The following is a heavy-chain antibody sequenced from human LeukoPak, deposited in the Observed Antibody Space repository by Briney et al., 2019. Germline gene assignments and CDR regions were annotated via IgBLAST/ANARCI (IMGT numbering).Heavy chain of an antibody. J-gene: IGHJ4*02. CDR1: GGTFSSYA. CDR2: IIPILGIA. Sequence: ASVKVSCKASGGTFSSYAISWVRQAPGQGLEWMGRIIPILGIANYAQKFQGRVTITADKSTSTAYMELSSLRSEDTAVYYCARASGYPRYYLDYWGQGTLVTVSS. V-gene: IGHV1-69*04. D-gene: IGHD6-25*01. CDR3: ARASGYPRYYLDY.